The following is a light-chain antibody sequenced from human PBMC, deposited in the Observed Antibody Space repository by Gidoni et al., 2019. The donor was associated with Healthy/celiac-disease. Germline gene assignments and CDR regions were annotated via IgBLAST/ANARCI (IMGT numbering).Light chain of an antibody. CDR1: QSVSSSY. CDR3: QQYGSLFT. V-gene: IGKV3-20*01. J-gene: IGKJ3*01. Sequence: EIVLTQSPGTLSLSPGERATLSCRASQSVSSSYLAWYQQKPGQAPRLPIYGASSRATGIPDRFSGSGSGTDFTLTISRLEDEDVAVYYCQQYGSLFTFGPGTKVDIK. CDR2: GAS.